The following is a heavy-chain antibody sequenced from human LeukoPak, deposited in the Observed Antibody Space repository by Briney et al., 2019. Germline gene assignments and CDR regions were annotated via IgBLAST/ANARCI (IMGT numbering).Heavy chain of an antibody. J-gene: IGHJ4*02. V-gene: IGHV4-39*01. CDR2: IYYSGST. CDR1: GGSISSSSYY. D-gene: IGHD6-19*01. Sequence: SETLSLACTVSGGSISSSSYYWGWIRQPPGKGLEWIGSIYYSGSTYYNPSLKSRVTISVDTSKNQFSLKLSSVTAADTAVYYCARRSYSSGWSYYFDYWGQGTLVTVSS. CDR3: ARRSYSSGWSYYFDY.